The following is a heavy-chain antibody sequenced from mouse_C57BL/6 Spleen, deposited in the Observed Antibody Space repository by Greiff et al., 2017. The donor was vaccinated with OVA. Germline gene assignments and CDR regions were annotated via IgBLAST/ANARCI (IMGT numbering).Heavy chain of an antibody. CDR3: AREGELPSFGY. D-gene: IGHD6-1*01. J-gene: IGHJ2*01. CDR2: IYPRDGST. CDR1: GYTFTSYD. V-gene: IGHV1-85*01. Sequence: QVQLKESGPELVKPGASVKLSCKASGYTFTSYDINWVKQRPGQGLEWIGWIYPRDGSTKYNEKFQGKATLTVETSSCTAYMELHSLTSEDAAVYVCAREGELPSFGYWGKSTTLTGSS.